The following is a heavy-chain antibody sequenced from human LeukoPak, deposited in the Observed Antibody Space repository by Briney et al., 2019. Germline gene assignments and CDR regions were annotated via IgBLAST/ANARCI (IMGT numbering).Heavy chain of an antibody. CDR2: IIPIFGIA. J-gene: IGHJ4*02. CDR3: ARDQYDSSGTLFDY. CDR1: GGTFSSYA. V-gene: IGHV1-69*04. D-gene: IGHD3-22*01. Sequence: SVKVSCKASGGTFSSYAISWVRQAPGQGLEWMGRIIPIFGIANYAQKFQGRVTITADKSTSTAYMELSSLRSEDTAVYYCARDQYDSSGTLFDYWGQGTLVTVSS.